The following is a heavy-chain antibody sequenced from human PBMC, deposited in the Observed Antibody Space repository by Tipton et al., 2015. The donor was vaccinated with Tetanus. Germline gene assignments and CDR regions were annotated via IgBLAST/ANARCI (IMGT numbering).Heavy chain of an antibody. CDR2: ISGSGVST. J-gene: IGHJ4*02. CDR3: ARGRERCRGTNCHRATDY. CDR1: GFTFSSYA. Sequence: SLRLSCAASGFTFSSYAMSWVRQAPGKGLEWVSVISGSGVSTYYADSVKGRFTISRDNSKNTLSLQMISLRAEDTAIYYCARGRERCRGTNCHRATDYWGQGTLVTVSS. V-gene: IGHV3-23*01. D-gene: IGHD2-2*01.